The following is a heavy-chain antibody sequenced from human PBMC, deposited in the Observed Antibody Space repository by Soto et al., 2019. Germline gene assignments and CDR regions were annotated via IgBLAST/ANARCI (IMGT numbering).Heavy chain of an antibody. J-gene: IGHJ6*03. D-gene: IGHD2-2*01. CDR3: ARGPRATSPYYYYYYYMYV. Sequence: SETLSLTCAVYGGSFSGYYWSWIRQPPGKGLEWIGEINHSGSTNYNPSLKSRVTISVDTSRNQFSLKLSSVTAANTAVYYCARGPRATSPYYYYYYYMYVWGKGTTVTVSS. CDR1: GGSFSGYY. CDR2: INHSGST. V-gene: IGHV4-34*01.